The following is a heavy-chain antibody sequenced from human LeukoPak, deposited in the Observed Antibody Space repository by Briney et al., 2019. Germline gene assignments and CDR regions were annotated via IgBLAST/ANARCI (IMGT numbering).Heavy chain of an antibody. V-gene: IGHV3-23*01. CDR2: FSASGGTT. D-gene: IGHD1-26*01. J-gene: IGHJ4*02. Sequence: PGGSLRLSCAASGFTFSRSAMNWVRQAPGKGLEWVSSFSASGGTTYYADSVKGRFTISRDNSKNTLSVQMNSLGAEDTAVYYCAKANYSGSYYFDSWGQGTLVTVSS. CDR3: AKANYSGSYYFDS. CDR1: GFTFSRSA.